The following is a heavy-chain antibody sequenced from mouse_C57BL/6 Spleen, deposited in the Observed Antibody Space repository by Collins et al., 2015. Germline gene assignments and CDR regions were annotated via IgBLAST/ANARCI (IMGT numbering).Heavy chain of an antibody. J-gene: IGHJ3*01. Sequence: DVQLVESGGGLVQPGGSRKLSCAASGFTFSSFGMHWVRQAPEKGLEWVAYISSGSSTIYYADTVKGRFTISRDNPKNTLFLQMTSLRSEDTAMYYCAREEFAYWGQGTLVTVSA. CDR2: ISSGSSTI. V-gene: IGHV5-17*02. CDR3: AREEFAY. CDR1: GFTFSSFG.